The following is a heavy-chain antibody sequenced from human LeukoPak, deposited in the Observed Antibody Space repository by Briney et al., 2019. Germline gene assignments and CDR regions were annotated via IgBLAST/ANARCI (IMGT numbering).Heavy chain of an antibody. CDR2: ISGSGGST. CDR1: GFTFSSYA. CDR3: AKTTAGYSSGRYPGWPVDY. Sequence: GGSLRLSCAASGFTFSSYAMYWVRQAPGKGLEWVSGISGSGGSTFYADSVKGRFTISRDNSENTVYLQMDSLRVDDTAVYYCAKTTAGYSSGRYPGWPVDYWGQGTLVTVSS. J-gene: IGHJ4*02. D-gene: IGHD6-19*01. V-gene: IGHV3-23*01.